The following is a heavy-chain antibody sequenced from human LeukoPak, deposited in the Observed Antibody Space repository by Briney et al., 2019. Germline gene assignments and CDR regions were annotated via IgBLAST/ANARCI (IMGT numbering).Heavy chain of an antibody. CDR1: GFTFSSYA. V-gene: IGHV3-23*01. D-gene: IGHD3-9*01. CDR3: ARIGFEDPDAFDI. J-gene: IGHJ3*02. CDR2: ISGSGGST. Sequence: GGSLRLSCAASGFTFSSYAMSWVRQAPGKGLEWVSAISGSGGSTYYADSVKGRFTISRDNARNSLFLQMNSLRAEDTAVYYCARIGFEDPDAFDIWGQGTMVTVSS.